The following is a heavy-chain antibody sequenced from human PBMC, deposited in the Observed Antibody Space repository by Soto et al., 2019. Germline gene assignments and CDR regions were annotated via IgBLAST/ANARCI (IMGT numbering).Heavy chain of an antibody. CDR1: GFTFSSYW. D-gene: IGHD2-2*01. J-gene: IGHJ6*03. CDR3: ARAPSIVVVPAAIWGSGGYYYYIDV. Sequence: GSLRLSCAASGFTFSSYWMHWVRQAPGKGLVWVSRINSDGSSTSYADSVKGRFTISRDNAKNTLYLQMNSLRAEDTAVYYCARAPSIVVVPAAIWGSGGYYYYIDVWGKGTTVTVSS. V-gene: IGHV3-74*01. CDR2: INSDGSST.